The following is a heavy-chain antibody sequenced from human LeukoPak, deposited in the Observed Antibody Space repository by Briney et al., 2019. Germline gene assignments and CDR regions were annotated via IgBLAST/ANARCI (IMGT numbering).Heavy chain of an antibody. J-gene: IGHJ5*02. D-gene: IGHD3-16*01. CDR2: IIPIFGTA. Sequence: GASVKVSCKASGGTFSSYAISWVRQAPGQGLEWMGRIIPIFGTANYAQKFQGRVTITTDESTSTAYMELSSLRSEDTAVYYCARRLATQPVILRLGELNSLPFDPWGQGTLVTVSS. V-gene: IGHV1-69*05. CDR3: ARRLATQPVILRLGELNSLPFDP. CDR1: GGTFSSYA.